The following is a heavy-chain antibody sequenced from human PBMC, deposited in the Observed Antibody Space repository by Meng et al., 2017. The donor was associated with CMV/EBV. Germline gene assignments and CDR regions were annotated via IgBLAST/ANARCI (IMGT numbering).Heavy chain of an antibody. CDR2: ISSSSSYI. D-gene: IGHD3-3*01. CDR1: FTFSSYS. J-gene: IGHJ5*02. CDR3: ARDLPYYDFWSGYNWFDP. V-gene: IGHV3-21*01. Sequence: FTFSSYSMTWVRQAPGKGLEWVSFISSSSSYIYYADSVKGRFTISRDNAKNSLYLQMNSLRAEDTAVYYCARDLPYYDFWSGYNWFDPWGQGTLVTVSS.